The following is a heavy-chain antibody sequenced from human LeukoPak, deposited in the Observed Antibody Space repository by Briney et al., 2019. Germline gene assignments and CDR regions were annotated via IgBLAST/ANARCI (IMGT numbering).Heavy chain of an antibody. CDR2: IYYSGTT. Sequence: SETLSLTCTISGASIDSYYWSWIRQPPGKGLEWIGYIYYSGTTNYNPSIKTQSTIAVDTSKNQFSLKLSSVTAAAPPVYYSGTTNYNPSLKRRVTISVDTSKNQFSLKLSSVTAADTAVYYCARDLWEQLVPNSWFDPWGQGTLVTVSS. V-gene: IGHV4-59*01. J-gene: IGHJ5*02. CDR1: GASIDSYY. D-gene: IGHD3-10*01. CDR3: GTTNYNPSLKRRVTISVDTSKNQFSLKLSSVTAADTAVYYCARDLWEQLVPNSWFDP.